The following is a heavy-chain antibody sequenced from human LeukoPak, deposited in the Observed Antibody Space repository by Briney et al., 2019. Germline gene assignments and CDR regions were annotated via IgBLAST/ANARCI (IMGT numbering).Heavy chain of an antibody. D-gene: IGHD4-23*01. CDR3: AKVRDGGNPWYFDY. J-gene: IGHJ4*02. CDR2: IWYDGTNK. V-gene: IGHV3-33*06. CDR1: GFTFSSYG. Sequence: PGRSLRLSCAASGFTFSSYGMHWVRQAPGKGLEWVAVIWYDGTNKHYADSVQGRFTIFRDNSKNTLSLQMNSLRAGDTAVYYCAKVRDGGNPWYFDYWGQGTLVTVSS.